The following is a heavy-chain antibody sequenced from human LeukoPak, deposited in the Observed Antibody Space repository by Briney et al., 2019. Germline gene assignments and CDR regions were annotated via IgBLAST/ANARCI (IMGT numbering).Heavy chain of an antibody. CDR1: GFTFSDYY. J-gene: IGHJ4*02. D-gene: IGHD1-26*01. CDR2: IYFSGST. V-gene: IGHV4-30-4*01. CDR3: ARAHIVGATVDY. Sequence: LRLSCAASGFTFSDYYMSWIRQPPGKGLEWIGYIYFSGSTYYNPSLKSRLTMSIDTSKNQFSLRLNSVAAADTAVYFCARAHIVGATVDYWGQGTLVTVSS.